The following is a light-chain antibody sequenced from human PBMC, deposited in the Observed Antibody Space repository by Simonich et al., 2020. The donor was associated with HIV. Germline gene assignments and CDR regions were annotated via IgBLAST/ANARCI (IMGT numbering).Light chain of an antibody. Sequence: EIEMTQSPATLSVSPGERATLSCRASQSVSNNLAWYQQKPGQAPRLLMHGASTRASGIPARLSGSGSGTEFTLTISSLQSEDFAVYHCQQYTNWPLTFGGGTKVEIK. V-gene: IGKV3-15*01. J-gene: IGKJ4*01. CDR1: QSVSNN. CDR3: QQYTNWPLT. CDR2: GAS.